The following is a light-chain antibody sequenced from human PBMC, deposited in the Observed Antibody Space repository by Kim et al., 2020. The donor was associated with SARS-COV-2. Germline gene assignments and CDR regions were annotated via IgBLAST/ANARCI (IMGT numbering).Light chain of an antibody. Sequence: EIVLTQSPGTLSLSPGERATLSCRASQSVSNSYLAWYQQKPGQAPRLLIYGASSRATGIPDRFSGSGSGTDFTFSISRLEPEDFAVYYFHQYGSSPLTFGGGTKVDIK. CDR2: GAS. V-gene: IGKV3-20*01. J-gene: IGKJ4*01. CDR1: QSVSNSY. CDR3: HQYGSSPLT.